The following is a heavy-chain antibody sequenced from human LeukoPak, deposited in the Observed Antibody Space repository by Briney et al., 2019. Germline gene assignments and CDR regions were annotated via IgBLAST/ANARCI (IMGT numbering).Heavy chain of an antibody. CDR3: AREGIAAAAIDY. V-gene: IGHV4-39*07. J-gene: IGHJ4*02. CDR2: INHSGST. Sequence: PSETLSLTCTASGGSISSGSYYWSWIRQPPGKGLEWIGEINHSGSTNYNPSLKSRVTISLDTSKNQFSLKLTSVTAADTAVYYCAREGIAAAAIDYWGQGNLVTVSS. D-gene: IGHD6-13*01. CDR1: GGSISSGSYY.